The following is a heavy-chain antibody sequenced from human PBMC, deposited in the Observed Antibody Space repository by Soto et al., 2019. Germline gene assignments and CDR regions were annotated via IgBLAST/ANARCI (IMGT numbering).Heavy chain of an antibody. CDR2: ISFDGSGK. CDR3: ARDRSSSWTLDY. V-gene: IGHV3-30*03. CDR1: GFSFSSNG. J-gene: IGHJ4*02. Sequence: QVQLVESGGGVVQPGGSLRLSCAASGFSFSSNGMHWVRQAPGKGLEWVALISFDGSGKYYPDSVKGRFTISRDNSKNTLFMQLNSLRPEDTAVYYCARDRSSSWTLDYWGQVILVTVSS. D-gene: IGHD6-13*01.